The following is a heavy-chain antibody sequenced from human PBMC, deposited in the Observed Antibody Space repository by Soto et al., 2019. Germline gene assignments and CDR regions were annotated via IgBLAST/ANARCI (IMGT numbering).Heavy chain of an antibody. CDR3: ARGGVGVFDAPGRIDP. Sequence: QVQLVQSGAEVKKPGSSVKVSCKSSGGTFSTYGFFWVRQAPGQGLEWMGGIIPIFGTTNYAQKFQDRVTITTDEDTSTVYMELDGLTSEDTAVDYWARGGVGVFDAPGRIDPWGEGTLVTVSS. CDR1: GGTFSTYG. V-gene: IGHV1-69*01. J-gene: IGHJ5*02. CDR2: IIPIFGTT. D-gene: IGHD3-3*01.